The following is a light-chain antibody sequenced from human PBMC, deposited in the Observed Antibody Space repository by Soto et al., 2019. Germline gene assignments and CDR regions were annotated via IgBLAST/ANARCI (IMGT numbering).Light chain of an antibody. CDR2: GAS. CDR3: QQYNNWPLT. CDR1: QSVSSSY. V-gene: IGKV3-15*01. Sequence: EIVLTQSPGTLSSSPGARATLSCRARQSVSSSYLAWYQQNPDQAPRLLIYGASTRATGVPARFSGSGSGTEFTLTISSLQSEDFALYYCQQYNNWPLTFGGGTKVDNK. J-gene: IGKJ4*01.